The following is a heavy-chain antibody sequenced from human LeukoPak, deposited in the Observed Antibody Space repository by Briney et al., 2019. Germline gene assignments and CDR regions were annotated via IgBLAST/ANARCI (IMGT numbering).Heavy chain of an antibody. Sequence: GGSLRLSCAASGFTFSSYAMHWVRQAPGKGLEWVAVISYDGSNKYYADSVKGRFTISRDNSKNTLYLQMNSLRAEDTAVYYCARDQGIRFGESRQPFDYWGQGTLVTVSS. CDR3: ARDQGIRFGESRQPFDY. V-gene: IGHV3-30-3*01. D-gene: IGHD3-10*01. CDR1: GFTFSSYA. J-gene: IGHJ4*02. CDR2: ISYDGSNK.